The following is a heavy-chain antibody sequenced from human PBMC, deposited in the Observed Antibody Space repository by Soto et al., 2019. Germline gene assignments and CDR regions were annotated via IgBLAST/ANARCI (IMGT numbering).Heavy chain of an antibody. Sequence: QVQLVESGGGVVQPGRSLRLSCAVSGFTVSTYGMHWVRQAPGKGLEWVAVISRDGGTKYYADSVKGRFTISRDNSRNPLFLVMNSLRGDDMAVYYCPGEVASGYWGQGTLVTVSS. J-gene: IGHJ4*02. CDR1: GFTVSTYG. CDR2: ISRDGGTK. D-gene: IGHD2-21*01. V-gene: IGHV3-30*03. CDR3: PGEVASGY.